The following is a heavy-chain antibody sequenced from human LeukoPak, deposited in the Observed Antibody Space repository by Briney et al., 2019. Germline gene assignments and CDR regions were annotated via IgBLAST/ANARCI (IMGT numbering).Heavy chain of an antibody. CDR3: ARSSIAARPEDSTMDV. CDR2: INPNSGGT. V-gene: IGHV1-2*02. Sequence: ASVKVSCKASGYTFTGYYIHWVRQAPGQGLEWMGWINPNSGGTNYAQNFQGRVTMTRDTSIGTAYMELSRLRSDDTAVYYCARSSIAARPEDSTMDVWGKGTTVTVSS. CDR1: GYTFTGYY. D-gene: IGHD6-6*01. J-gene: IGHJ6*03.